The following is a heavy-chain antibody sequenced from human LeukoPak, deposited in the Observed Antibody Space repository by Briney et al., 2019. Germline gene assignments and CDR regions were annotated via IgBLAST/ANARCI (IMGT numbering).Heavy chain of an antibody. CDR1: GITFTTYW. D-gene: IGHD3-9*01. V-gene: IGHV3-7*02. CDR2: IKEDGSEK. CDR3: ARGYDILTGYLKDEPFDY. J-gene: IGHJ4*02. Sequence: PGGSLRLSCAASGITFTTYWMSWVRQAPGKGLEWVANIKEDGSEKNYVDSVKGRFTISRDNAKNSLHLQMNSLRAEDTAVYYCARGYDILTGYLKDEPFDYWGQGTLVTVSS.